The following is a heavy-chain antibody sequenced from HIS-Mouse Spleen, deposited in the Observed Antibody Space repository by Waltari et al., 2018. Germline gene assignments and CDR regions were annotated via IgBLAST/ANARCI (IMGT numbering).Heavy chain of an antibody. CDR3: ARMGPASGSYGDY. D-gene: IGHD1-26*01. Sequence: QVQLQQWGAGLLKPSETLSLTCAVYGGSFSGYYWSWIRQPPGKGLEWIGEINHSGSTKYHPSLKSRVTISVDTSKNQFSLKRGSVTAADTAVYYCARMGPASGSYGDYWGQGTLVTVSS. V-gene: IGHV4-34*01. CDR1: GGSFSGYY. J-gene: IGHJ4*02. CDR2: INHSGST.